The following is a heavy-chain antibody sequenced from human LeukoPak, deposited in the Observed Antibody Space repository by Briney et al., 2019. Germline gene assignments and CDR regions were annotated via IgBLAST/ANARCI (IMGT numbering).Heavy chain of an antibody. CDR1: GFTFRTYS. D-gene: IGHD1-1*01. J-gene: IGHJ4*02. CDR3: ARGWIGPLVRLQLFDY. V-gene: IGHV3-48*01. CDR2: ISSSSSTI. Sequence: PGGSLRLSCAASGFTFRTYSMNWVRQAPGKGLEWVSYISSSSSTIYYADSVKGRFTISRDNAKNSLDLLVNSLRAGDTAVYYCARGWIGPLVRLQLFDYWGQGTVVTVSS.